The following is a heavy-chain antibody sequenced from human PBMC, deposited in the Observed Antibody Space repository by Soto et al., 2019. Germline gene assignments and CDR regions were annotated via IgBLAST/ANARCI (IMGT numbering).Heavy chain of an antibody. CDR2: ITGGGAIA. CDR3: AKLLAVAASWDGFDT. CDR1: GFTFSNYP. V-gene: IGHV3-23*01. D-gene: IGHD6-19*01. Sequence: QAGGSLRLSCAASGFTFSNYPMSWVRQAPGKGLEWVSGITGGGAIANYADPVKGRFTISRDNSRNTLYLQLNSLRAEDTAVYYCAKLLAVAASWDGFDTWGQGTMVTVSS. J-gene: IGHJ3*02.